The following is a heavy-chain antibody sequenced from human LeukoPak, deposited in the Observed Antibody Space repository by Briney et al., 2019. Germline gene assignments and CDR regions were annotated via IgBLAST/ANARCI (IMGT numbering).Heavy chain of an antibody. J-gene: IGHJ1*01. D-gene: IGHD1-26*01. CDR1: GFTFSSYE. CDR2: ISSSGSTI. CDR3: ARGSLVGALDPGYFQH. Sequence: GGSLRLSCAASGFTFSSYEMNWVRQAPGKGLEWVSYISSSGSTIYYADSVKGRFTISRDNAKNSLYLQMNSLRAEDTAVYYCARGSLVGALDPGYFQHWGQGTLVTVSS. V-gene: IGHV3-48*03.